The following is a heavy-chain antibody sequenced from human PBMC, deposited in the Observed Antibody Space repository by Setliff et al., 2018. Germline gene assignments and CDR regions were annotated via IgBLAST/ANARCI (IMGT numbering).Heavy chain of an antibody. J-gene: IGHJ5*01. Sequence: SETLSLTCTVAGDSISNGDYYWGWIRQPPGKGLEWIGRVYNTGTTNYNPSLKSRVTISISADTSNKSFSLNLFSVTAADTAVYYCVGRDFSGGDSWGHGTLVTVSS. V-gene: IGHV4-39*02. CDR1: GDSISNGDYY. CDR2: VYNTGTT. CDR3: VGRDFSGGDS. D-gene: IGHD6-25*01.